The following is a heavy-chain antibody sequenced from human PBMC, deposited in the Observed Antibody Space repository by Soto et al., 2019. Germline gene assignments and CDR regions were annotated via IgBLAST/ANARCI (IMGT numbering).Heavy chain of an antibody. CDR3: AARHFWIGPWTDTSMEY. D-gene: IGHD3-3*02. CDR1: GDSINSNHW. V-gene: IGHV4-4*02. CDR2: ISHSGST. Sequence: QVQLQESGPGLVKPSGTLSLTCAVSGDSINSNHWWNWVRQPPGKGLEWIGQISHSGSTNYNPSLTTRANQSGYKAKSHCSLKLTSVTAADTDIYHCAARHFWIGPWTDTSMEYWCQGTLVTVSS. J-gene: IGHJ4*02.